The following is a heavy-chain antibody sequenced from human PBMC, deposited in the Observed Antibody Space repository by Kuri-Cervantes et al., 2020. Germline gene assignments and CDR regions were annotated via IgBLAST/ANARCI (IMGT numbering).Heavy chain of an antibody. Sequence: GGSLRLSCAASGFTFNNYGMHWVRQAPGKGLEWVAFIRYDGSNEYYADSVKGRFTISRDNSKNTLYLQINSLRADDTSVYYCARDGIVVVPIAPSESLYYMDVWGKGTTVTVSS. CDR3: ARDGIVVVPIAPSESLYYMDV. CDR2: IRYDGSNE. V-gene: IGHV3-30*02. J-gene: IGHJ6*03. D-gene: IGHD2-2*01. CDR1: GFTFNNYG.